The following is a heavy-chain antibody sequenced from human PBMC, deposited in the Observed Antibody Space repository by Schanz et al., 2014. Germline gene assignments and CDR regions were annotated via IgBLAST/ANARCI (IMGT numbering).Heavy chain of an antibody. Sequence: EVQLVESGGGLIQLGGSLRLSCEVSGFTVNTNYMSWVRQAPGKGLEWISSMYISSGRTQYADSVKGRFIISRDSSKNTRFLQMNSLRAEDTAVYFCARDGRRDSYNLAFDVWGQGTLVTVSS. CDR1: GFTVNTNY. V-gene: IGHV3-53*01. D-gene: IGHD5-12*01. CDR3: ARDGRRDSYNLAFDV. J-gene: IGHJ3*01. CDR2: MYISSGRT.